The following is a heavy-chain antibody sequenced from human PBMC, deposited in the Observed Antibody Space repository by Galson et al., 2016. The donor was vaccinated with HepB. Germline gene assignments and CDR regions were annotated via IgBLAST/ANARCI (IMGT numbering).Heavy chain of an antibody. J-gene: IGHJ6*02. CDR2: ISGSGCST. CDR1: GFTFRSNA. V-gene: IGHV3-23*01. D-gene: IGHD3-16*01. Sequence: SLRLSCAASGFTFRSNAMNWVRQAPGKGLEWVSGISGSGCSTYYADSVKGRFTISRDNSKNTLYLQMSSLRAEDSAVYFCARALYGMDVWGQGTTVTVSS. CDR3: ARALYGMDV.